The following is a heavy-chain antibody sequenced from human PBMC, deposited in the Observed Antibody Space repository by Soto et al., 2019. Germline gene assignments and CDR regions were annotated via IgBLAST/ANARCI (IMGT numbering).Heavy chain of an antibody. D-gene: IGHD2-2*01. CDR1: GFTFDDYA. V-gene: IGHV3-9*01. J-gene: IGHJ3*02. CDR2: ISWNSGSI. CDR3: AKDTDNCSSTSCYAGGAFDI. Sequence: GGSLRLSCAASGFTFDDYAMHWVRQAPWKGLEWVSGISWNSGSIGYADSVKGRFTISRDNAKNSLYLQMNSLRAEDTALYYCAKDTDNCSSTSCYAGGAFDIWGQGTMVTISS.